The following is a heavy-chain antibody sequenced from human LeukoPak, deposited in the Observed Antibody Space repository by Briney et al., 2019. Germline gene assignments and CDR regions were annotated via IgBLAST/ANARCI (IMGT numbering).Heavy chain of an antibody. CDR3: ARVRQLVGIYYYYYYMDV. Sequence: SETLSLTCAVYGGSFSGYYWSWIRQPPGKGLEWIGEINLSGSTNYNPSLKSRVTISVDTSKNQFSLKLSSVTAADTAVYYCARVRQLVGIYYYYYYMDVWGKGTTVTVSS. J-gene: IGHJ6*03. V-gene: IGHV4-34*01. CDR1: GGSFSGYY. D-gene: IGHD6-6*01. CDR2: INLSGST.